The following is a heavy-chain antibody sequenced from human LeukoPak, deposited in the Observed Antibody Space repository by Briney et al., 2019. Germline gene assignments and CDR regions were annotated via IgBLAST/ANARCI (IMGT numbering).Heavy chain of an antibody. V-gene: IGHV3-73*01. J-gene: IGHJ4*02. D-gene: IGHD2-15*01. CDR1: GFTVSSNY. Sequence: GGSLRLSCAGSGFTVSSNYMSWVRQASGKGLEWVGRIRSKANSYATAYAASVKGRFTISRDDSKNTAYLQMNSLKTEDTAVYYCTRHPTSYCSGGSCYSEEDYWGQGTLVTVSS. CDR2: IRSKANSYAT. CDR3: TRHPTSYCSGGSCYSEEDY.